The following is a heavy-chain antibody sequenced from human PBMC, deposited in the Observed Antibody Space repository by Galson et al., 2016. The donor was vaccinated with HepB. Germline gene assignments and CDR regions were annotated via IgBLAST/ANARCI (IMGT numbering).Heavy chain of an antibody. CDR1: GFTVSSNY. J-gene: IGHJ4*02. CDR3: ARESRMVRGVITYFFDY. Sequence: LRLSCAASGFTVSSNYMSWVRQAPGKGLEWVSVIYSGGSTYYADSVKGRFTISRDNSKNTLSLQMNSLRAEDTAVYYCARESRMVRGVITYFFDYWGQGTQVTVSP. CDR2: IYSGGST. V-gene: IGHV3-53*01. D-gene: IGHD3-10*01.